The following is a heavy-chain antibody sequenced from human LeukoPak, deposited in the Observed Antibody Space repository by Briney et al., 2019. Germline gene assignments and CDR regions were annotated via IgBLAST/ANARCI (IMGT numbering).Heavy chain of an antibody. CDR1: GDSISSGGYS. D-gene: IGHD4-17*01. J-gene: IGHJ5*02. CDR2: ISHTGSS. CDR3: AREGYGDSGWFDP. Sequence: SQTLSLTCAVSGDSISSGGYSWSWIRQPPGKDLEWIGYISHTGSSNYNPSLKSRVTISVDRSKNQLSLNLSSVTAADTAVYYCAREGYGDSGWFDPWGQGTLVTVSS. V-gene: IGHV4-30-2*01.